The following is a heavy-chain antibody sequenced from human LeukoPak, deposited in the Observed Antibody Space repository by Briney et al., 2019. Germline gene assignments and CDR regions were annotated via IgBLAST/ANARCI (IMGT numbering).Heavy chain of an antibody. D-gene: IGHD6-13*01. V-gene: IGHV4-30-4*07. CDR3: ARVVAAAGNNWFDP. J-gene: IGHJ5*02. CDR2: IHDSGST. Sequence: PSETLSLTCAVSGDPISSGGYSRSWIRQTPGKGLEWIAYIHDSGSTYNNPSLKTRLSISIDTSKNQFSLKLNSVSAADTAVYYCARVVAAAGNNWFDPWGQGTLVTVSS. CDR1: GDPISSGGYS.